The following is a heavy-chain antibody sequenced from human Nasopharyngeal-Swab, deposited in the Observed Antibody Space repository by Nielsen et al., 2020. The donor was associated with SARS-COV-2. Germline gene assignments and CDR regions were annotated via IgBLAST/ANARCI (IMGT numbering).Heavy chain of an antibody. D-gene: IGHD6-6*01. J-gene: IGHJ4*02. CDR2: ISWNSGSI. V-gene: IGHV3-9*01. CDR1: GFTFDDYA. Sequence: GGSLRLSCAASGFTFDDYAMHWVRQAPGKGLEWVSGISWNSGSIGYADSVKGRFTTSRDNAKNSLYLQMNSLRAEDTALYYCAKTMVYSSSSYYFDYWGQGTLVTVSS. CDR3: AKTMVYSSSSYYFDY.